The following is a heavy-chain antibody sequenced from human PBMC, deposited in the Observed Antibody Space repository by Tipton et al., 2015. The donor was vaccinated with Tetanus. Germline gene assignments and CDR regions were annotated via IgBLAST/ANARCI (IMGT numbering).Heavy chain of an antibody. J-gene: IGHJ4*02. CDR1: GFIFSNYW. CDR3: ARDASRYTYGSNYFDY. CDR2: IKQDGSDK. Sequence: SLRLSCATSGFIFSNYWMSWVRQAPGRGLEWVASIKQDGSDKNYVDSVKGRFTISRDNAKNSLYLQMSSPRAEDTAVYYCARDASRYTYGSNYFDYWGQGTLVTVSS. V-gene: IGHV3-7*01. D-gene: IGHD5-18*01.